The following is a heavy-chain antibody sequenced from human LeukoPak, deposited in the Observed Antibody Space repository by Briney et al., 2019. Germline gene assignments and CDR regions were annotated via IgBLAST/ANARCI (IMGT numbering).Heavy chain of an antibody. D-gene: IGHD6-6*01. CDR3: ARERYSSSSGFAP. CDR2: IIPILGIA. V-gene: IGHV1-69*04. Sequence: SVKVSCKASGGTFSSYAISWGRQAPGQGLEWVGRIIPILGIANYAQKFQGRVTITAGKSTSTAYMELSSLRSEDTAVYYCARERYSSSSGFAPWGQGTLVTVSS. J-gene: IGHJ5*02. CDR1: GGTFSSYA.